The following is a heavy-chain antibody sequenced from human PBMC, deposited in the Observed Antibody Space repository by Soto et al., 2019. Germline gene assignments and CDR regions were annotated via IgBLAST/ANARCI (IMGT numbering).Heavy chain of an antibody. CDR3: SRRGQVFGVGPYNRFDP. V-gene: IGHV4-39*01. Sequence: SETLSLTCLVSGASRSSSSYYWGWFRQSSGRGLEWIGHIDFSGSTYYNPSLKSRITMSVDTAQNQVSLTFSSVTAADTATYYCSRRGQVFGVGPYNRFDPPGPRSPVTVSS. CDR2: IDFSGST. CDR1: GASRSSSSYY. J-gene: IGHJ5*02. D-gene: IGHD3-3*01.